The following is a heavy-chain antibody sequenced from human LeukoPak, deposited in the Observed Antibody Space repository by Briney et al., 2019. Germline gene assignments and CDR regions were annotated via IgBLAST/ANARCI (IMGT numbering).Heavy chain of an antibody. V-gene: IGHV4-59*01. J-gene: IGHJ6*02. Sequence: SETLSLTCTVSGGSISTYYWSWIRQPPGKGLEWIGYIYYSGSTNYNPSLKSRVTISVDTSKNQFSLMLSSVTAADTAVYYCARGRCSGGSCYSGFDYYGMDVWGQGTTVTVSS. D-gene: IGHD2-15*01. CDR1: GGSISTYY. CDR3: ARGRCSGGSCYSGFDYYGMDV. CDR2: IYYSGST.